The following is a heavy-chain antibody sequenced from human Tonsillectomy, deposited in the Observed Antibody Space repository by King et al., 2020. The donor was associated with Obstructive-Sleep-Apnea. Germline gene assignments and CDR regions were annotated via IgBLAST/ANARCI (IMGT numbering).Heavy chain of an antibody. J-gene: IGHJ6*02. D-gene: IGHD6-19*01. Sequence: VQLVESGGGLVQPGGSLRLSCAASGFTFSSYSMNWVRQAPGKGLEWVSYISSSSSTIYYADSVKGRFTISRDNAKNSLYLQMNSLRAEDTAVYYCARSYSSGWYYYYYGMDVWGQGTTVTVSS. V-gene: IGHV3-48*01. CDR2: ISSSSSTI. CDR1: GFTFSSYS. CDR3: ARSYSSGWYYYYYGMDV.